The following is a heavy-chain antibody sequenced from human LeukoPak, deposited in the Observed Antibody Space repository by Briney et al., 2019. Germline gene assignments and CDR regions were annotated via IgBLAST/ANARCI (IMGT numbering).Heavy chain of an antibody. D-gene: IGHD6-13*01. CDR1: GFTFSSYE. CDR2: ISYDGSNK. CDR3: ARDASISWYLYYFDY. Sequence: QSGGSLRLSCAASGFTFSSYEMNWVRQAPGKGLEWVAVISYDGSNKYYADSVKGRFTISRDNAKNSVDLQMNSLRAEDTAVYYCARDASISWYLYYFDYWGQGTLVTVSS. V-gene: IGHV3-30*03. J-gene: IGHJ4*02.